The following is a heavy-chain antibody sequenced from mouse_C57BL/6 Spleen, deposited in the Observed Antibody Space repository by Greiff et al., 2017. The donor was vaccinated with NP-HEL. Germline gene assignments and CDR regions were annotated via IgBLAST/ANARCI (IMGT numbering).Heavy chain of an antibody. V-gene: IGHV14-2*01. CDR1: GFNITDYY. Sequence: EVQLQQSGAELVKPGASVKLSCTASGFNITDYYMHWVKQRSEQGLEWIGRIDPEGGGTKYALKFQGKATITADTSSNTAYLQLSSLTSEDTAVYYCARSAGYSSDYGGQGTTLTVSS. CDR3: ARSAGYSSDY. D-gene: IGHD2-12*01. CDR2: IDPEGGGT. J-gene: IGHJ2*01.